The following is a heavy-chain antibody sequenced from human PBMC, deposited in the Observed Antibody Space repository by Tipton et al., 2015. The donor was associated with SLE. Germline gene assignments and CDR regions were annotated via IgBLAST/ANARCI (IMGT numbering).Heavy chain of an antibody. CDR1: GGSISSGGYS. J-gene: IGHJ4*02. CDR2: IYYSGST. Sequence: LSCAVSGGSISSGGYSWSWIRQPPGKGLEWIGYIYYSGSTYYNPSLKSRVTISVDTSKNQFSLILNSVTAADTAVYYCARQSMAARPDFDFWGQGTLVTVSS. V-gene: IGHV4-30-2*02. CDR3: ARQSMAARPDFDF. D-gene: IGHD6-6*01.